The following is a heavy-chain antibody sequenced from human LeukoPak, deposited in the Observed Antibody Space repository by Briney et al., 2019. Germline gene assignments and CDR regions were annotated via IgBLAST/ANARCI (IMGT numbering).Heavy chain of an antibody. J-gene: IGHJ6*02. D-gene: IGHD2-2*01. CDR3: ASPVVVPAAMFDYYYYGMDV. CDR2: IIPILGIA. V-gene: IGHV1-69*04. Sequence: SVKVSCKASGGTFSSYAISWVLQAPGQGLEWMGRIIPILGIANYAQKFQGRVTITADKSTSTAYMELSSLRSEDTAVYYCASPVVVPAAMFDYYYYGMDVWGQGTTVTVSS. CDR1: GGTFSSYA.